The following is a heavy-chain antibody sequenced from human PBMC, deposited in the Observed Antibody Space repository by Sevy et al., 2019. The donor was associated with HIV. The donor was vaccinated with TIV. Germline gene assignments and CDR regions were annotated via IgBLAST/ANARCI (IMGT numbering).Heavy chain of an antibody. Sequence: ASVKVSCTSSGYTFIGHYLHWVRQAPGQGLEWMGWINPNTGDTRYTEKFQGRVTMTRVTSISTAYMELITLRSDDTAVYFCARVQRGGVPDYWGQGTLVTVSS. CDR3: ARVQRGGVPDY. V-gene: IGHV1-2*02. D-gene: IGHD3-10*01. CDR2: INPNTGDT. J-gene: IGHJ4*02. CDR1: GYTFIGHY.